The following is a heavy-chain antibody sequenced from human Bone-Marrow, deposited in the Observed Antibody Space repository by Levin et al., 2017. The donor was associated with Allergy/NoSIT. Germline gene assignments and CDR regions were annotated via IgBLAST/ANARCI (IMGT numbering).Heavy chain of an antibody. CDR1: GFTFDDYA. CDR3: AKDRLGSTMVRGAFDY. J-gene: IGHJ4*02. Sequence: PGGSLRLSCAASGFTFDDYAMHWVRQAPGKGLEWVSGISWNSGSIGYADSVKGRFTISRDNAKNSLYLQMNSLRAEDTALYYCAKDRLGSTMVRGAFDYWGQGTLVTVSS. V-gene: IGHV3-9*01. D-gene: IGHD3-10*01. CDR2: ISWNSGSI.